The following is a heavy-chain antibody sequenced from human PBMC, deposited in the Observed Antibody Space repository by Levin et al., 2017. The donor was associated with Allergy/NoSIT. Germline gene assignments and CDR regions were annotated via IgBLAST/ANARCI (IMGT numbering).Heavy chain of an antibody. CDR1: GGSISSGGYS. CDR3: ARVAGYSYGYYFDY. V-gene: IGHV4-30-2*01. J-gene: IGHJ4*02. CDR2: IYLSGST. D-gene: IGHD5-18*01. Sequence: SETLSLTCAVSGGSISSGGYSWSWIRQPPGKGLEWIGNIYLSGSTNDNPSLKSRVTMSVDRSKNEFSLKLSYVTAADTAVYYCARVAGYSYGYYFDYWGPGTLVTVSS.